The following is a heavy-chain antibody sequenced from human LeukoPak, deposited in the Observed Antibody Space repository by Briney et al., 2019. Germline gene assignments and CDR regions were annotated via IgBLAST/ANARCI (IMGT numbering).Heavy chain of an antibody. V-gene: IGHV3-21*01. J-gene: IGHJ4*02. CDR1: GYTFSDFS. Sequence: GGSLRLSCAASGYTFSDFSVNWVRQAPGKGLEWVSSISVRSNYRYYADSVRGRFTISRDDARDSLFLQRNSLRAEDTAVYFCVRLRRNNDRSGYYYYYDHWGQGTLVTVSS. CDR2: ISVRSNYR. CDR3: VRLRRNNDRSGYYYYYDH. D-gene: IGHD3-22*01.